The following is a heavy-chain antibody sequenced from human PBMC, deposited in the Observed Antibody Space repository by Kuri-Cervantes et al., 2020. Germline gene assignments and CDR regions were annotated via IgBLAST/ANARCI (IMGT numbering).Heavy chain of an antibody. D-gene: IGHD4-23*01. CDR3: ARGIPAGWRNSHVSWFDP. Sequence: ETLSLTCAASGFTFSSYSMNWVRQAPGKGLEWVSAISGSGGSTYYADSVKGRFTISRDNSKNTLYLQMNSLRAEDTAVYYCARGIPAGWRNSHVSWFDPWGQGTLVTVSS. J-gene: IGHJ5*02. CDR2: ISGSGGST. CDR1: GFTFSSYS. V-gene: IGHV3-23*01.